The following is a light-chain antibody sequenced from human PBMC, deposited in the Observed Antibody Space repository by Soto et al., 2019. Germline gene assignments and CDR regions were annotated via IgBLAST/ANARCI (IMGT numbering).Light chain of an antibody. CDR2: AAS. V-gene: IGKV1-27*01. CDR3: PKYSSVPV. CDR1: QGIRNF. Sequence: DIQMTQSPTSLSASVGDRVTITCRASQGIRNFVAWYQQKPGKAPKLLIYAASTLQSGVPSRCSGSGSGTDVTRTINSLQPEDVATYSCPKYSSVPVFGPGTKVDIK. J-gene: IGKJ3*01.